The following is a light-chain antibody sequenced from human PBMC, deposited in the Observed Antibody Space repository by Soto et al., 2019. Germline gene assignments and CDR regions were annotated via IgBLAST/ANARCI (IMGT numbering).Light chain of an antibody. CDR3: SSYTTSSTLL. CDR2: EVS. J-gene: IGLJ2*01. Sequence: QSVLTQPASVSGSPGQSITISCTGTSSDVGGFNYVSWYQQHPGKVPKLMIYEVSKRPSGVSNRFSGSKSGNTASLTISGLQAEDEADYYCSSYTTSSTLLIGGGTKVTVL. CDR1: SSDVGGFNY. V-gene: IGLV2-14*01.